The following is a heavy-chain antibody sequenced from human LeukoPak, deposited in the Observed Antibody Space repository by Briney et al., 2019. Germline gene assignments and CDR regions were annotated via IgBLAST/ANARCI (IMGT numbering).Heavy chain of an antibody. D-gene: IGHD2-2*01. CDR3: AVYCSGTSCLMVV. CDR1: GVTFDDYG. J-gene: IGHJ6*04. Sequence: GGSLRLSCAASGVTFDDYGMSWVRQAPGKGLEWVSGINWKGGSIGYADSVKGRFTISRDNAKNSLYLQLNSLRAEDTALYYCAVYCSGTSCLMVVWGKGTTVTVSS. V-gene: IGHV3-20*04. CDR2: INWKGGSI.